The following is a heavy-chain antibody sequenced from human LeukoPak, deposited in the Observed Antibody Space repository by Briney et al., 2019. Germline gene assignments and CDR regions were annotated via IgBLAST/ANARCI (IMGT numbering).Heavy chain of an antibody. J-gene: IGHJ4*02. CDR2: IYYSGST. CDR1: GGSISSSSYY. Sequence: SETLSLTCTVSGGSISSSSYYWGWIRQPPGKGLEWIGSIYYSGSTYYNPSLKSRVTISVDTSKNQFSLKLSSVTAADTAVYYCARDRDYGDYGMYYFDYWGQGTLVTVSS. D-gene: IGHD4-17*01. V-gene: IGHV4-39*07. CDR3: ARDRDYGDYGMYYFDY.